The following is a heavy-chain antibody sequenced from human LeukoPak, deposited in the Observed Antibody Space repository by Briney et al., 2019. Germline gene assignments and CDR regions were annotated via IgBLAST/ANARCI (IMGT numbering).Heavy chain of an antibody. J-gene: IGHJ3*02. Sequence: GGSLRLSCAASGFTFSSYAMSWVRQAPGKGLEWVSSISSSSSYIYYADSVKGRFTTSRDNAKNSLYLQMNSLRAEDTAVYYCARDEEMATILNAFDIWGQGTMVTVSS. V-gene: IGHV3-21*01. CDR3: ARDEEMATILNAFDI. D-gene: IGHD5-24*01. CDR2: ISSSSSYI. CDR1: GFTFSSYA.